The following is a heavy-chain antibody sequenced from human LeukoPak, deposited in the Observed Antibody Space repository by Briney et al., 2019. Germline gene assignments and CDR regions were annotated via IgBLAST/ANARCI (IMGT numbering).Heavy chain of an antibody. V-gene: IGHV4-59*12. CDR2: IYYSGKT. Sequence: PSETLSLTCTVSGGSISSFYWSWIRQPPGKGLEWIGYIYYSGKTYYNPSLESRVTISVDTSKNQFSLRLNSVTAADTAVYYCAREVKEAASSDAFDIWGQGTMVTVSS. J-gene: IGHJ3*02. D-gene: IGHD6-13*01. CDR3: AREVKEAASSDAFDI. CDR1: GGSISSFY.